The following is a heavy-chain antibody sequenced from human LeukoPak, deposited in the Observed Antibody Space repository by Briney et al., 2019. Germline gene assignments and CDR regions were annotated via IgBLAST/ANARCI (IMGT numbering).Heavy chain of an antibody. CDR2: ISSSSSYI. D-gene: IGHD6-13*01. CDR3: ARVSRSGSSWYWFDP. CDR1: GFTFSSYS. Sequence: PGGSLRLSCAAPGFTFSSYSMNWVRQAPGEGLEWVSSISSSSSYIYYADSVKGRFTISRDNAKNSLYLQMNSLRAEDTAVYYCARVSRSGSSWYWFDPWGQGTLVTVSS. J-gene: IGHJ5*02. V-gene: IGHV3-21*01.